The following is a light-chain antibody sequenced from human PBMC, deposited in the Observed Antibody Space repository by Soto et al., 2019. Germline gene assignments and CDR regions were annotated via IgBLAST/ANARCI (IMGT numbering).Light chain of an antibody. CDR2: DVD. CDR3: SSYAGSNTLV. Sequence: QSVLTQPPSASGSPGQSVTISCSGTSSDVGGYDSVSWYQHHPGKVPKLIIFDVDKWPSGVPDRFSGFKSGNTASLTVSGLRAEDEADYYCSSYAGSNTLVFGTGTKLTVL. V-gene: IGLV2-8*01. CDR1: SSDVGGYDS. J-gene: IGLJ1*01.